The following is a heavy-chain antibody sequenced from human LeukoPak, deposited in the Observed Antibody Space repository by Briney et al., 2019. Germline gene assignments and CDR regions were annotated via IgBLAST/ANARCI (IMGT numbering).Heavy chain of an antibody. Sequence: SVKVSCKASGGTFSSYAISWVRQAPGQGLEWMGGIIPIFGTANYAQKFQGRVTITADESTSAAYMELSSLRSEDTAVYYCAKGDILTGTYYYYYYMDVWGKGTTVTVSS. CDR3: AKGDILTGTYYYYYYMDV. J-gene: IGHJ6*03. D-gene: IGHD3-9*01. V-gene: IGHV1-69*13. CDR2: IIPIFGTA. CDR1: GGTFSSYA.